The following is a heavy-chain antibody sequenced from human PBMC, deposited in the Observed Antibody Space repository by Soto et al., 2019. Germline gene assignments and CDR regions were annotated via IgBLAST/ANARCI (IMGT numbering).Heavy chain of an antibody. CDR1: GFPFPNAW. Sequence: GGSLRLSCAASGFPFPNAWMSWVRQAPGKGLEWVGRIKSKTDGGTIDYAAPVKGRFTISRDDSKTTLYLQMNSLKTEDTAVYFCTMIGYCSGSDCYYAYWGLGTLVTVSS. V-gene: IGHV3-15*01. J-gene: IGHJ4*02. CDR3: TMIGYCSGSDCYYAY. D-gene: IGHD2-15*01. CDR2: IKSKTDGGTI.